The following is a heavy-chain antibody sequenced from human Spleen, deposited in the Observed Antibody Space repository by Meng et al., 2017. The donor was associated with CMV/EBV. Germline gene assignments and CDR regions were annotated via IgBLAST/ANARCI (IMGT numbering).Heavy chain of an antibody. CDR2: VSGVSTISGDSRT. Sequence: GESLKISCAASGFSFSLYAMSWVRQAPGKGLEWVSSVSGVSTISGDSRTYYPDSVKGRFTISRDNSKNTLYLQMNSLRAEDTAVYYCARDRYCSGTICSDAFDIWGQGTMVTVSS. D-gene: IGHD2-2*01. V-gene: IGHV3-23*01. J-gene: IGHJ3*02. CDR1: GFSFSLYA. CDR3: ARDRYCSGTICSDAFDI.